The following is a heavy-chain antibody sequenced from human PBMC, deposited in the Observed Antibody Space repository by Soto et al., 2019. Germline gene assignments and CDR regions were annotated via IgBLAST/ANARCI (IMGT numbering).Heavy chain of an antibody. Sequence: ASVKVSRKASGYTFTGYYLHWLRQAPGQGLEWMGWINPKSGATKYGQKFQGRVTMTTDTSISAAYMELSRLRSDDTAVYYCAKEVFVAVPPPYSYIDSWCQGILVTVYS. CDR3: AKEVFVAVPPPYSYIDS. CDR1: GYTFTGYY. D-gene: IGHD2-2*01. CDR2: INPKSGAT. V-gene: IGHV1-2*02. J-gene: IGHJ5*01.